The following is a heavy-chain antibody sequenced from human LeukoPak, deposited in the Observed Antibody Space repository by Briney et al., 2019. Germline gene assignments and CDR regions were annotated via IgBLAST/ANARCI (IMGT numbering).Heavy chain of an antibody. J-gene: IGHJ5*02. CDR3: TGEPNWFDP. V-gene: IGHV3-15*01. D-gene: IGHD1-14*01. CDR1: GFTFTNTW. CDR2: IKGRADGEIT. Sequence: GGSLRLSCVASGFTFTNTWMSWVRQAPGKGLEWISRIKGRADGEITHYAAPVKGRFTISRDDSKNTLYLQMNSLKIEDTAVYYCTGEPNWFDPWGQGTLVTVSS.